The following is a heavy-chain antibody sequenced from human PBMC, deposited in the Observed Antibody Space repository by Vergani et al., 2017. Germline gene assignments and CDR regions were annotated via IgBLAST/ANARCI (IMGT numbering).Heavy chain of an antibody. J-gene: IGHJ6*03. CDR3: ARDVPAAMHSYYYMDV. V-gene: IGHV4-59*01. D-gene: IGHD2-2*01. CDR1: GGSISSYY. Sequence: QVQLQESGPGLVKPSETLSLTCTVSGGSISSYYWSWIRQPPGKGLEWIGYIYYSGSTNYNPSLKSRVTISVDTSKNQFSLKLSSVTAADTAVYYCARDVPAAMHSYYYMDVWGKGP. CDR2: IYYSGST.